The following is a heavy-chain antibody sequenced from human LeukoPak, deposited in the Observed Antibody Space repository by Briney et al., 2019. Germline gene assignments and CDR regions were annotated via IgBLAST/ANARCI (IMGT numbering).Heavy chain of an antibody. CDR2: IYYSGST. V-gene: IGHV4-59*08. CDR3: ASMVRGAALDY. J-gene: IGHJ4*02. Sequence: PSETLSLTCTVSGGSISSYYWSWIRQPPGKGLEWIGYIYYSGSTNYNPSLKSRVTISVDTSKNQFSLKLSSVTAADTAVYYCASMVRGAALDYWGQGTLVIVSS. D-gene: IGHD3-10*01. CDR1: GGSISSYY.